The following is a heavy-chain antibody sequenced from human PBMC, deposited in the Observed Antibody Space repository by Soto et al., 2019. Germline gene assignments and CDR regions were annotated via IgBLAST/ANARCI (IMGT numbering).Heavy chain of an antibody. CDR3: ARELPRGVAVAAKDY. V-gene: IGHV3-74*01. Sequence: EVQLVESGGGSVQPGGSLRLSCAASGFTFRTYWMHWVRQAPGKGLVWVARINTGGRATSYAESVKGRFTISRDNDKDTLYLHRSSLRVDDTAVYYCARELPRGVAVAAKDYWGQGTLVAVSS. CDR2: INTGGRAT. CDR1: GFTFRTYW. J-gene: IGHJ4*02. D-gene: IGHD6-19*01.